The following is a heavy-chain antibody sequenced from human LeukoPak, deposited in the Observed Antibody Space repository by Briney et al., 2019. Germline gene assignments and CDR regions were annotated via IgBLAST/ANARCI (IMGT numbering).Heavy chain of an antibody. CDR2: ISPSGGST. V-gene: IGHV1-46*01. D-gene: IGHD3-22*01. Sequence: VASVKVSCKAFGYTFTSNYMHWVRQAPGQGPEWMGVISPSGGSTTYAQKFQGRVTLTRDMSTSTVYMELSSLRSEDTAVYYCARGGHVRVYDSSAYYGHEWGQGTLVTVSS. J-gene: IGHJ4*02. CDR3: ARGGHVRVYDSSAYYGHE. CDR1: GYTFTSNY.